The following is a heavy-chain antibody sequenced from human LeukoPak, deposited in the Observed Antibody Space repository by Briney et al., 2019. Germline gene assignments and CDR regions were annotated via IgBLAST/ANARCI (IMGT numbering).Heavy chain of an antibody. Sequence: GASVKVSCKASGYTFTGYYMHWVRQAPGQGLEWMGWINPNSGGTNYAQKFQGRVTMTRDTSISTAYMELSRLRSDDTAVYYCAREGGYYYDSSGYYGYWGQGTLVTVSS. J-gene: IGHJ4*02. V-gene: IGHV1-2*02. CDR2: INPNSGGT. CDR3: AREGGYYYDSSGYYGY. D-gene: IGHD3-22*01. CDR1: GYTFTGYY.